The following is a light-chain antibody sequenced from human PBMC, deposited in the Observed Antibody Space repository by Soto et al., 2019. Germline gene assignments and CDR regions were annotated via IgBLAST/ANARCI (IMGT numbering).Light chain of an antibody. V-gene: IGLV2-23*01. CDR1: SNDVGSYNL. CDR3: CSYAGSNYYV. Sequence: QSALTHPASVSGFPVQSITISCTGTSNDVGSYNLVSWYQHHPGKAPKLMIFEGSKRPSGVSNRFSGSKSGNTASLTISGLQAEDEADFYCCSYAGSNYYVFGTGTKVTVL. CDR2: EGS. J-gene: IGLJ1*01.